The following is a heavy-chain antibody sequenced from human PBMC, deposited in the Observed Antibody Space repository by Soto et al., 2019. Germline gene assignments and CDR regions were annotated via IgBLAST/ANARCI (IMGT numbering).Heavy chain of an antibody. V-gene: IGHV1-2*02. Sequence: QVHLVQSGAEVKRPGASVRVSCKASGYTFTGYYMHWVRQAPGQGLEWMGWINPDSGGAKYAQKFQGRVTMSRDTSVSTAYLELSRLRSDDTAVYYCARGIYGDYDDYWGQGTLVTVSS. CDR1: GYTFTGYY. J-gene: IGHJ4*02. D-gene: IGHD4-17*01. CDR2: INPDSGGA. CDR3: ARGIYGDYDDY.